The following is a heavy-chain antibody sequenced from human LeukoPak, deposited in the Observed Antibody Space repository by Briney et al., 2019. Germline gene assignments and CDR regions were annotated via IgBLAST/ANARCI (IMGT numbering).Heavy chain of an antibody. CDR3: ARDSYGAYDNYYFDY. CDR2: IKHDGTEK. Sequence: GGSLRLSCAASGFTFSRFWMSWVRQAPGKGLEWVANIKHDGTEKYYVDSVKGRFTISRDNADNSLYLQISSLRAEDTAVYYCARDSYGAYDNYYFDYWGQGSLVTVSS. CDR1: GFTFSRFW. J-gene: IGHJ4*02. V-gene: IGHV3-7*04. D-gene: IGHD4/OR15-4a*01.